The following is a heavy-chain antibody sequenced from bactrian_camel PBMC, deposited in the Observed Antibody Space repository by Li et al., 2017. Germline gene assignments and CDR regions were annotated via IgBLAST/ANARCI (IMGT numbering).Heavy chain of an antibody. Sequence: VQLVESGGALVQPGGSLTLSCAASGFTFSTAGMSWVRQARGKGLEWVAGIERHGRTTYYADSMKARFTISRDNAKNMMYLQMNSLKPEDTATYSCAAVRLGRLCDFRDGDWAYWGQGTQVTVS. V-gene: IGHV3S2*01. CDR1: GFTFSTAG. J-gene: IGHJ4*01. D-gene: IGHD4*01. CDR2: IERHGRTT. CDR3: AAVRLGRLCDFRDGDWAY.